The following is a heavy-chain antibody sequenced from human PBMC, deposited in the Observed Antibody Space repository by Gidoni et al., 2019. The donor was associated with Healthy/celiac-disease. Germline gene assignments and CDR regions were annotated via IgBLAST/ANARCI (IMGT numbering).Heavy chain of an antibody. V-gene: IGHV4-61*02. CDR2: IYTSGST. D-gene: IGHD6-13*01. CDR1: GGSISSGSYY. Sequence: QVQLQESGPGLVNPSQTLSLTCTVSGGSISSGSYYWSWIRPPAGKGLEWIGRIYTSGSTNYNPSLKSRVTISVDTSKNQFSLKLSSVTAADTAVYYCARDGSSSWPRDAFDIWGQGTMVTVSS. J-gene: IGHJ3*02. CDR3: ARDGSSSWPRDAFDI.